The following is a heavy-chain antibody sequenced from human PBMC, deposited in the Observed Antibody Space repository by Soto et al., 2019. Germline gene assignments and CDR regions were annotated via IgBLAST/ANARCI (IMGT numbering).Heavy chain of an antibody. CDR2: INPSGGRT. Sequence: ASVKVSCKASGYILSSYNMHWVRQAPGQGLEWMGMINPSGGRTSYAQKFHDRVTMTRDTSTNTVYTELSSLRSDDTAVYYCARTYCAADCPRRDFDYWGQGTLVTVSS. CDR1: GYILSSYN. D-gene: IGHD2-21*02. V-gene: IGHV1-46*01. J-gene: IGHJ4*02. CDR3: ARTYCAADCPRRDFDY.